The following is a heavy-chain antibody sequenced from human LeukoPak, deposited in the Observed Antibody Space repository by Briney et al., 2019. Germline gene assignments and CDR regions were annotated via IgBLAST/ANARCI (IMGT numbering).Heavy chain of an antibody. CDR3: ARGLVDTATASDY. V-gene: IGHV3-30-3*01. Sequence: GGSLRLSCAASGFTFSSHAMHWVRQAPGKGLEWVAVISYDGSNKYYADSVKGRFTISRDNSKNTLYLQMNSLRAEDTAVYYCARGLVDTATASDYWGQGTLVTVSS. D-gene: IGHD5-18*01. CDR2: ISYDGSNK. CDR1: GFTFSSHA. J-gene: IGHJ4*02.